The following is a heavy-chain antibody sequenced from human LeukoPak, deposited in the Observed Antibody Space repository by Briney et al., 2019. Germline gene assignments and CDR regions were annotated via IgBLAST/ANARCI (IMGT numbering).Heavy chain of an antibody. Sequence: SETLSLTCTVSGGSISSGDYYWSWIRQPPGKGLEWIGYIYYSGSTYYNPSLKSRVTISVDTSKNQFSLKLSSVTAADTAVYHCAREASHGSGDQIDYWGQGTLVTVSS. CDR3: AREASHGSGDQIDY. CDR1: GGSISSGDYY. J-gene: IGHJ4*02. D-gene: IGHD3-10*01. V-gene: IGHV4-30-4*01. CDR2: IYYSGST.